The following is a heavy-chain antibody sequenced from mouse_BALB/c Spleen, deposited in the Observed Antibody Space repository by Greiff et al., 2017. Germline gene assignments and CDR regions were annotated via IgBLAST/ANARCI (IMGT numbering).Heavy chain of an antibody. CDR1: GFTFSSYG. J-gene: IGHJ3*01. Sequence: EVKLVESGGDLVQPGGSLKLSCAASGFTFSSYGMSWVRQTPDKRLELVATINSNGGSTYYPDSVKGRFTISRDNAKNTLYLQMSSLKSEDTAMYYCARDTGTRGTWFAYWGQGTLVTVSA. V-gene: IGHV5-6-3*01. D-gene: IGHD4-1*01. CDR3: ARDTGTRGTWFAY. CDR2: INSNGGST.